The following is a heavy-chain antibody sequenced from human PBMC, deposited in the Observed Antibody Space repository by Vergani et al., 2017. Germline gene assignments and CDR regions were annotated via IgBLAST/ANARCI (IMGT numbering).Heavy chain of an antibody. V-gene: IGHV4-34*02. CDR2: ISHSGSA. CDR1: GGSFSGHF. CDR3: VRSTMRSFGNWYFDL. D-gene: IGHD2/OR15-2a*01. Sequence: QVLLQQWGAGLLKPSETLSLTSAVYGGSFSGHFWNWIRQSPGKGLEWIGEISHSGSANYNPSLKSRVTISVDTSKKQFSLKMNSVTAADTAVYYCVRSTMRSFGNWYFDLWGRGTRFTVSS. J-gene: IGHJ2*01.